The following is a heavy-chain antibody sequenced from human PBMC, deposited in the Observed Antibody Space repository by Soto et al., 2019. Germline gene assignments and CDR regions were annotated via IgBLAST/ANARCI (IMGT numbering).Heavy chain of an antibody. D-gene: IGHD2-2*01. J-gene: IGHJ5*02. V-gene: IGHV4-39*01. CDR3: ARQLPAASGVSDWFDP. Sequence: SETLSLTCTVSGGSISSSSYYWGWIRQPPGKGLEWIGSIYYSGSTYYNPSLKSRVTISVDTSKNQFSLKLSSVTAADTAVYYCARQLPAASGVSDWFDPWGQGTLVTVSS. CDR2: IYYSGST. CDR1: GGSISSSSYY.